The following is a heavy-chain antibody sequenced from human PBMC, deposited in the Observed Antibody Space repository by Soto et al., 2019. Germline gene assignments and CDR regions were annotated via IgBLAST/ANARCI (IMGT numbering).Heavy chain of an antibody. CDR1: GYTFTSYG. J-gene: IGHJ3*02. Sequence: ASVKVSCKASGYTFTSYGISWVRQALGQGLEWMGWISAYNGNTNYAQKLQGRVTMTTDTSTSTAYMELRSLRSDDTAVYYCARFGYSLPYGAFDIWGQGTMVTVSS. CDR2: ISAYNGNT. D-gene: IGHD5-18*01. CDR3: ARFGYSLPYGAFDI. V-gene: IGHV1-18*01.